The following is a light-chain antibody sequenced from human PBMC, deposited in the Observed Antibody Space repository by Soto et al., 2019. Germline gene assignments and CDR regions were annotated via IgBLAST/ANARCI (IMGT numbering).Light chain of an antibody. J-gene: IGKJ5*01. V-gene: IGKV1-9*01. CDR3: QKLNSYPIT. Sequence: DIPLTQAPSFLFPSVGDRVTITCRASQGISSYLAWYQQKTGKAPKIMIYAESTLQSGVPSRFSGSRSGTELTLTISRLQPEDFATYYCQKLNSYPITCGQGTRLEIK. CDR2: AES. CDR1: QGISSY.